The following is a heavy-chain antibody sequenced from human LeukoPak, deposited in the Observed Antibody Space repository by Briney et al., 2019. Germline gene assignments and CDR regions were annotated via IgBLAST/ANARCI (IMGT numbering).Heavy chain of an antibody. CDR1: GFSFSDYY. V-gene: IGHV3-11*01. Sequence: GGSLRLSCAASGFSFSDYYMSWIRQAPGKGLEWVSYISSSGSTMYYADSVKGRFTISRDNAKNSLYLQMNSLRAEDTAVYYCARASPGYEIDYWGQGTLVTVSS. J-gene: IGHJ4*02. D-gene: IGHD5-12*01. CDR3: ARASPGYEIDY. CDR2: ISSSGSTM.